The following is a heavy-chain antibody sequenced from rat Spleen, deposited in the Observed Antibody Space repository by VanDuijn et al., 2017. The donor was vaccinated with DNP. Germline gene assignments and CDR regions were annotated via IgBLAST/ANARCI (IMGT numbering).Heavy chain of an antibody. V-gene: IGHV5-22*01. D-gene: IGHD4-3*01. CDR1: GFSFSDYY. CDR3: VRWNSGHFDY. CDR2: IRYDGGST. J-gene: IGHJ2*01. Sequence: EVQLVESGGGSVPPGGSLKVSCAASGFSFSDYYVAWVRLAPTKGLEWVAYIRYDGGSTFYGDSVKGRFAISRDNAKSTLYLQMNSLRSEDMATYYCVRWNSGHFDYWGQGVMVSVSS.